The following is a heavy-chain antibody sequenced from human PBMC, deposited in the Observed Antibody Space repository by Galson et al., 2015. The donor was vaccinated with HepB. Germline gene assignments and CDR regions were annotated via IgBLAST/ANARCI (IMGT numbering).Heavy chain of an antibody. J-gene: IGHJ4*02. V-gene: IGHV1-69*06. Sequence: SVKVSCKASGGTFSSYAISWVRQAPGQGLEWMGGIIPIFGTANYAQKFQGRVTITADKSTSTAYMELSSLRSEDTAVYYCARDRGLKTAMDTGYFDYWGQGTLVTVSS. D-gene: IGHD5-18*01. CDR3: ARDRGLKTAMDTGYFDY. CDR2: IIPIFGTA. CDR1: GGTFSSYA.